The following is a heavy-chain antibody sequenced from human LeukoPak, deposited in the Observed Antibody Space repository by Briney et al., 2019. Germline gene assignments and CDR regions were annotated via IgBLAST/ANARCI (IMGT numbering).Heavy chain of an antibody. J-gene: IGHJ4*02. V-gene: IGHV3-53*01. CDR2: IYSGGST. CDR1: GFTVRSNY. Sequence: GGSLRLSCAASGFTVRSNYMSWVRQAPGKGMEWVSVIYSGGSTYYADSVKGRFTISRDNSKNTLYLQMNSLRAEDTAVYYCARGEDSIAAAGIGVGDYWGQGTLVTVSS. D-gene: IGHD6-13*01. CDR3: ARGEDSIAAAGIGVGDY.